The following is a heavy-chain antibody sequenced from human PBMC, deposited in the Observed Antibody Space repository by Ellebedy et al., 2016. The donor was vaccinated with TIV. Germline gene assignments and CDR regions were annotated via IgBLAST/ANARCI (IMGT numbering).Heavy chain of an antibody. J-gene: IGHJ4*02. V-gene: IGHV3-23*01. Sequence: PGGSLRLSCAASGFTFSTYAMSWVRQAPGRGLEWVSTISGSGGGTYYTDSVKGRFTISRDNSKNTLYLQMNSLRAGDTAIYYCARLRYFGSGSYSDYWGQGTLVTVS. D-gene: IGHD3-10*01. CDR1: GFTFSTYA. CDR3: ARLRYFGSGSYSDY. CDR2: ISGSGGGT.